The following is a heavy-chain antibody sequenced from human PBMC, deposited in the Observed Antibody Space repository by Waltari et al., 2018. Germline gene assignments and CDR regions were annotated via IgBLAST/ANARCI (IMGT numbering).Heavy chain of an antibody. CDR2: ISSSGRAS. CDR1: GFIFSSYS. Sequence: EVQLVESGGGLEQPGGSLRLSCAASGFIFSSYSINWVRQAPGKGVWWVSEISSSGRASDNADSVKGRFTSSRDNAKNSLYLQMNSLRAEDTAVYYCTRSLTSGRGAFDIWGQGTKVTVSS. CDR3: TRSLTSGRGAFDI. D-gene: IGHD2-15*01. V-gene: IGHV3-48*04. J-gene: IGHJ3*02.